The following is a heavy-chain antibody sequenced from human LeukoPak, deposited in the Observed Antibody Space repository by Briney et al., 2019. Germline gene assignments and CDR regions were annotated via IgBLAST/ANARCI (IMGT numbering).Heavy chain of an antibody. D-gene: IGHD3-22*01. CDR2: IYHSGST. J-gene: IGHJ6*03. Sequence: SETLSLTCTVSGYSISSGYYWGWIRQPPGKGLEWIGSIYHSGSTYYNPSLKSRVTISVDTSKNQFSLKLSSVTAADTAVYYCARVRGYYDSSGYGRYYYYYMGVWGKGTTVTVSS. V-gene: IGHV4-38-2*02. CDR1: GYSISSGYY. CDR3: ARVRGYYDSSGYGRYYYYYMGV.